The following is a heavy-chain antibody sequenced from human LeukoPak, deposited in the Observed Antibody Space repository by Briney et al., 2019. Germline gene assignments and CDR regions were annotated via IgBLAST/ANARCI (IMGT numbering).Heavy chain of an antibody. V-gene: IGHV4-34*01. J-gene: IGHJ6*03. CDR3: ARESITWITAMRGYYYYMDV. CDR1: GGSFSGYY. CDR2: INHSGST. Sequence: KPSETLSLTCAVYGGSFSGYYWSWIRQPPGKGLEWIGEINHSGSTNYNPSLKSRVTISVDTSKNQFSLKLSSVTAAGTAVYYCARESITWITAMRGYYYYMDVWGKGTTVTVSS. D-gene: IGHD5-18*01.